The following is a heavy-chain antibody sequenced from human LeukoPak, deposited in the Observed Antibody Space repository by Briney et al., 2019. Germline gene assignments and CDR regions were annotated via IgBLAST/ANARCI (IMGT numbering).Heavy chain of an antibody. Sequence: GGSLRLSCAASGFAFTNAWMSWVRQAPGKGLELVGRIKSKTDGETTDYAAPVRGRFTISRDDSKNTLYLQMNSLKTEDTAVYFCNLIGIWFGDLEGFHYWGQGNLVTVSS. V-gene: IGHV3-15*01. J-gene: IGHJ4*02. CDR2: IKSKTDGETT. D-gene: IGHD3-10*01. CDR1: GFAFTNAW. CDR3: NLIGIWFGDLEGFHY.